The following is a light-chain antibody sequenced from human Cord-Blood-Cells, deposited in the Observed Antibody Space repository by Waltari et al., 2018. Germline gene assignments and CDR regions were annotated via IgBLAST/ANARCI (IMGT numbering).Light chain of an antibody. J-gene: IGLJ3*02. V-gene: IGLV2-23*01. CDR2: EGS. Sequence: QSALTQPASVSGPPGQSISISCTGTSRDVGSYNLVSWYQQHPGKAPNPQIYEGSKRPSGVSTRFSGSKSCNTAARTISGLQAEDVADYYCCSYAGSSTWVFGGGTKLIVL. CDR1: SRDVGSYNL. CDR3: CSYAGSSTWV.